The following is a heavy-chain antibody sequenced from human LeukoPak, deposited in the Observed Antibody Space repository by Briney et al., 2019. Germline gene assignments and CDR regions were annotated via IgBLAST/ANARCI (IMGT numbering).Heavy chain of an antibody. D-gene: IGHD4-11*01. CDR2: ISSSSSYI. V-gene: IGHV3-21*01. J-gene: IGHJ4*02. CDR1: GFTFSSYS. CDR3: AREDHSKYEY. Sequence: GGSLRLSCAASGFTFSSYSMNWVRQAPGKGLEWVSSISSSSSYIYYADSVKGRFTISKDNAKNSLYLQMNSLRAEDTAVYYCAREDHSKYEYWGQGTLVTVSS.